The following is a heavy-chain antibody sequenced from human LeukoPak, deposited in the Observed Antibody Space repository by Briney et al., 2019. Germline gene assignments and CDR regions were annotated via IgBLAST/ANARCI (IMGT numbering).Heavy chain of an antibody. CDR2: IQYDGSNK. CDR3: AKDGGGYYPSYYYYMDV. D-gene: IGHD3-22*01. J-gene: IGHJ6*03. CDR1: GFTFSNYG. V-gene: IGHV3-30*02. Sequence: GGSLRLSCAASGFTFSNYGMHWVRQAPGKGLEWVTFIQYDGSNKYYADSVKGRFTISRDNSKNTLYLQMNSLRAEDTAVYYCAKDGGGYYPSYYYYMDVWGKGTTVTISS.